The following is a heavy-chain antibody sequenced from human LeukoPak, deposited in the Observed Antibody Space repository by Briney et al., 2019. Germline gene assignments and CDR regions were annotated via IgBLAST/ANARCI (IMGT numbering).Heavy chain of an antibody. CDR2: IYYSGST. V-gene: IGHV4-39*01. CDR1: GGSISNSSYY. CDR3: AEGVYYFDY. J-gene: IGHJ4*02. D-gene: IGHD3-16*01. Sequence: ASETLSLTRTVSGGSISNSSYYWGWIRQAPGKGLEWIGSIYYSGSTYYNPSLKSRVTISVDTSKNQFSLKLSSVTAADTAVYYCAEGVYYFDYWGQGTLVTVSS.